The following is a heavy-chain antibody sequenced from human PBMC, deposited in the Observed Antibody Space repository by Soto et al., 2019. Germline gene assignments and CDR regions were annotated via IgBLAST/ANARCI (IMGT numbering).Heavy chain of an antibody. Sequence: GGSLRLSCAASGFTFSSYSMNWVRQAPGKGLEWVSYISSSSSTIYYADSVKGRFTISRDNAKNSLYLQMNSLRDEDTAVYYCARVQFHYYDSSGYYFDYWGQGTLVTVSS. V-gene: IGHV3-48*02. CDR2: ISSSSSTI. CDR1: GFTFSSYS. CDR3: ARVQFHYYDSSGYYFDY. J-gene: IGHJ4*02. D-gene: IGHD3-22*01.